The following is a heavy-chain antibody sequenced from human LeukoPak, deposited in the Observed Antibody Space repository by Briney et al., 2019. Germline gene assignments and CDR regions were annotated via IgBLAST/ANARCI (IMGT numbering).Heavy chain of an antibody. D-gene: IGHD3-10*01. CDR1: GYTFFTYW. J-gene: IGHJ6*03. Sequence: LGESLKISCKGSGYTFFTYWIGWVRQMPGKGLEWMGIIYPGDSDTRYSPSFQGQVTISADKSISTAYLQWSSLKASDTAMYYCARTSGRYFYYMDVWGKGTTVTVSS. V-gene: IGHV5-51*01. CDR3: ARTSGRYFYYMDV. CDR2: IYPGDSDT.